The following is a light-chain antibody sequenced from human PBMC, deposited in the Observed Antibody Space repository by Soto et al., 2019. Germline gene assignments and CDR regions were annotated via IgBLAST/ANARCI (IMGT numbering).Light chain of an antibody. Sequence: EIVMTQSPGTLSLSPGERATLSCRASQSISSNFLAWYQHKPGQAPRLLIYGESSRATGIPDRFGGSASWTDFTLTISRLEPEDFAVYYCQQYGVSPTFGGGTKVDIK. CDR3: QQYGVSPT. CDR1: QSISSNF. CDR2: GES. V-gene: IGKV3-20*01. J-gene: IGKJ4*01.